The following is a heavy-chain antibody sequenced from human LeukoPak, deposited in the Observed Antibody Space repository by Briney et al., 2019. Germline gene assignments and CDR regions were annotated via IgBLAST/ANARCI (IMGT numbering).Heavy chain of an antibody. D-gene: IGHD3-16*01. J-gene: IGHJ3*02. CDR1: GFTFSSYD. V-gene: IGHV3-13*01. Sequence: GGSLRLSCAASGFTFSSYDMHWVRQATGKGLEWVSAIDTAGDTYYPGSVKGRFTISRENAKSSLYLQMNSLRAGDTAVYYCARSTLGAFDIWGQGTMVTVSS. CDR3: ARSTLGAFDI. CDR2: IDTAGDT.